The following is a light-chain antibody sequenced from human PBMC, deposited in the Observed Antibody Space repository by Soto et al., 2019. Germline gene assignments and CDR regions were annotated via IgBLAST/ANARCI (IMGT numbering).Light chain of an antibody. J-gene: IGKJ1*01. CDR3: QQYGDSSWT. CDR2: ASS. CDR1: QSVSSSY. V-gene: IGKV3-20*01. Sequence: EIVLTQSPGTLSSSPGERATLSCRASQSVSSSYFAWYQHKPGQAPRLLIYASSSRATGIPDRFGGSGSGTDFTLTISRLEPADFAVYYCQQYGDSSWTFGQGTKVEIK.